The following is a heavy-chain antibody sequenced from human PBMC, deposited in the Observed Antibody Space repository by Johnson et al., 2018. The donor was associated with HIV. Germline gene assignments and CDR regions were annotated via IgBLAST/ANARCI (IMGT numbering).Heavy chain of an antibody. V-gene: IGHV3-7*01. J-gene: IGHJ3*02. D-gene: IGHD1-26*01. Sequence: VQLVESGGGLVQPGGSLRLSCAASGFTFTNYWMTWVRQAPGKGLEWVANIRQDGSEKYYMDSVKGRFTISRDNGKKSLYLQMNSLRPEDTAVYYCARDLDTGGATGAFDIWGQGTMVTVSS. CDR2: IRQDGSEK. CDR3: ARDLDTGGATGAFDI. CDR1: GFTFTNYW.